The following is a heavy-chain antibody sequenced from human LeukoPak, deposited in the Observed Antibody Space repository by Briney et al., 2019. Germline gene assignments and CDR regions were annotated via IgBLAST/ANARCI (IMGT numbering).Heavy chain of an antibody. J-gene: IGHJ3*02. CDR1: GGSISSGGYY. V-gene: IGHV4-31*03. D-gene: IGHD3-16*02. Sequence: PSETLSLTCTVSGGSISSGGYYWSWIRPHPGKGLESIGYIYYSGSTYYNPSLKSRVTISVDTSKNQFSLKLSSVTAADTAVYYCARVIAVDYDYVWGSYRPDAFDIWGQGTMVTVSS. CDR2: IYYSGST. CDR3: ARVIAVDYDYVWGSYRPDAFDI.